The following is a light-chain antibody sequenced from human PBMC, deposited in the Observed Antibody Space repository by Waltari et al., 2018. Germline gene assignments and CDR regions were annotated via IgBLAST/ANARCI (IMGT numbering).Light chain of an antibody. CDR2: GNN. CDR1: TSTIGACHA. J-gene: IGLJ2*01. Sequence: SVLTQPPSVSGPPGQRVTISCSGSTSTIGACHAVHWYQHLPGTAPKLLIYGNNNRPSGVPDRFSGSKSGTSASLAITGLQADDEADYFCQSFDNMLSGGVVFGGGTKLAVL. V-gene: IGLV1-40*01. CDR3: QSFDNMLSGGVV.